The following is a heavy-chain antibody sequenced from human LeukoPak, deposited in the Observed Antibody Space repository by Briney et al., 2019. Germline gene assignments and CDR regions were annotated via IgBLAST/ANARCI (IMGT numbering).Heavy chain of an antibody. D-gene: IGHD3/OR15-3a*01. CDR1: GGSISSGSYY. V-gene: IGHV4-39*07. CDR3: ARDDLVNVNWFDP. CDR2: IYYSGST. Sequence: SPSETLSLTCTVSGGSISSGSYYWGWIRQPPGKGLEWIGSIYYSGSTYYNPSLKSRVTISVDTSKNQFSLKLSSVTAADTAVYYCARDDLVNVNWFDPWGQGTLVTVSS. J-gene: IGHJ5*02.